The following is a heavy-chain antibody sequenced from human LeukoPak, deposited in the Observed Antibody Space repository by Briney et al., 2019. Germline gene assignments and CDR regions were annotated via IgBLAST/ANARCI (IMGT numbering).Heavy chain of an antibody. CDR2: INHSGST. V-gene: IGHV4-34*01. Sequence: SETLSLTCAVYGGSFSGYCWSWIRQPPGKGLEWIGEINHSGSTNYNPSLKSRVTISVDTSKNQFSLKLSSVTAADTAVYYCAVLMVYAIPSWGQGPWSPSP. CDR3: AVLMVYAIPS. CDR1: GGSFSGYC. D-gene: IGHD2-8*01. J-gene: IGHJ5*02.